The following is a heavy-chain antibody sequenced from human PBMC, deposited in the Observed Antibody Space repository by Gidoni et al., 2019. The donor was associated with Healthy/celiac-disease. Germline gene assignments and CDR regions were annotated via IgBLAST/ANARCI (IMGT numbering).Heavy chain of an antibody. CDR2: IWYDGSNK. V-gene: IGHV3-33*01. CDR3: ARDPSGTRTGGAFDI. Sequence: QVQRVESGGGVVRSGSSLRLCCSASGVTVSSYGMHWVRQSPGKGLEWVAVIWYDGSNKYYADSVKGRFTISRDNSKNTLYLQMNSLRAEDTAVYYCARDPSGTRTGGAFDIWGQGTMVTVSS. D-gene: IGHD1-26*01. CDR1: GVTVSSYG. J-gene: IGHJ3*02.